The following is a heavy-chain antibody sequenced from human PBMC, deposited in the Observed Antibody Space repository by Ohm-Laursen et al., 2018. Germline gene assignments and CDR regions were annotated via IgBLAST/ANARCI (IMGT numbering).Heavy chain of an antibody. V-gene: IGHV4-4*07. CDR3: ARGMGRLTSMVDTSYDC. D-gene: IGHD3-10*01. CDR2: IYTNGNA. CDR1: GDSTNDYY. Sequence: SETLSLTCTVSGDSTNDYYWNWIRQPAGKGLEWIGRIYTNGNADYNPSIKSRVTMSVDTSKSHFSLKLSSVTAADTAVYYCARGMGRLTSMVDTSYDCWGQGTLVTVSS. J-gene: IGHJ4*02.